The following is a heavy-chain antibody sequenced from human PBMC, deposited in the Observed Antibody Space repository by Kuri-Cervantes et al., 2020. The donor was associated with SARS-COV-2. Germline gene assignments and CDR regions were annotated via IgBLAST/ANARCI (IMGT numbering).Heavy chain of an antibody. Sequence: GSLRLSCAASGFTFSSYSMNWVRQAPGKGLEWVANIKQDGSEKYYVDSVKGRFTISRDNAKNSLYLQMNSLRAEDTAVYYCARGYRYNLPYFDYWGQGTLVTVSS. D-gene: IGHD1-1*01. V-gene: IGHV3-7*04. CDR3: ARGYRYNLPYFDY. J-gene: IGHJ4*02. CDR1: GFTFSSYS. CDR2: IKQDGSEK.